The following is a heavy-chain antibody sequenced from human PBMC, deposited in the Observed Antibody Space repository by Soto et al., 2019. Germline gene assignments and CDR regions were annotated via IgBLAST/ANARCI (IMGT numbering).Heavy chain of an antibody. J-gene: IGHJ4*02. CDR2: IWPGDSDV. D-gene: IGHD6-25*01. V-gene: IGHV5-51*01. CDR1: GYNFDLYW. CDR3: AKRVAATQYFDS. Sequence: GESLKISCKTSGYNFDLYWIGWVRQLPGKGLEWMGIIWPGDSDVRYSPSFQGQASISVDKSINTTYLQWNSLEASDTAMYYCAKRVAATQYFDSWGQGTMVTVS.